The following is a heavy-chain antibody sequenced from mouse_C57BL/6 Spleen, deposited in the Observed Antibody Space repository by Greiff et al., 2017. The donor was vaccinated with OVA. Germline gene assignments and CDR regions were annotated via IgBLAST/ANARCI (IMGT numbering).Heavy chain of an antibody. V-gene: IGHV1-54*01. CDR1: GYAFTNYL. CDR2: INPGSGGT. CDR3: SRWGLGGDY. D-gene: IGHD4-1*01. Sequence: VQLQQSGAELVRPGPSVTVSCTASGYAFTNYLIEWVKQRPGQGLEWIGVINPGSGGTNYNEKFKGKGTLTADKSSSTTYMQLSSLTSEDSAVYCCSRWGLGGDYWGQGTTLTVSS. J-gene: IGHJ2*01.